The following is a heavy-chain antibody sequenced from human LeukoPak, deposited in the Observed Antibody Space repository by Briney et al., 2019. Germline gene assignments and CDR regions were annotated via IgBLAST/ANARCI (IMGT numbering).Heavy chain of an antibody. J-gene: IGHJ4*02. D-gene: IGHD5-24*01. Sequence: KASETLSLTCAVYGGSFSGYYWSWIRQPPGKGLEWIGEINHSGSTNYNPSLKSRVTISVDTSKNQFSLKLSSVTAADTAVYYCARTRRWLQLLDYWGQGTLVTVSS. CDR2: INHSGST. CDR1: GGSFSGYY. V-gene: IGHV4-34*01. CDR3: ARTRRWLQLLDY.